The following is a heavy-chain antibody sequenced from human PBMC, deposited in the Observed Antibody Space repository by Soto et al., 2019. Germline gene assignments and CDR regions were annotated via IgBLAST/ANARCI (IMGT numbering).Heavy chain of an antibody. J-gene: IGHJ4*02. V-gene: IGHV1-2*02. CDR2: INPKSGGT. D-gene: IGHD2-15*01. Sequence: ACVXVSFKSSGYTFTFYYMHVGLEAPGQGLECMGWINPKSGGTMYPQKFQGRVTMTWDTSISTAYMALTRLRSDDTAVYYCARDTAKGGGSEGFDYWGQGTLVTVSS. CDR3: ARDTAKGGGSEGFDY. CDR1: GYTFTFYY.